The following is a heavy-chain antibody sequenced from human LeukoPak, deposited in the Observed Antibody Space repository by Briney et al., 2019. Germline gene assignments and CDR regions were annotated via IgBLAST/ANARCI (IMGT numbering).Heavy chain of an antibody. CDR3: ATRTGFVALGAVAFDI. D-gene: IGHD6-25*01. CDR1: GFTSSSYW. V-gene: IGHV3-7*01. Sequence: GGSLRLSCAASGFTSSSYWMSWVRQAPGKGLEWVANIKQDGSEKYYADSVKGRFTISRDNSKNTLYLQMNSLRAEDTAVYYCATRTGFVALGAVAFDIWGQGTMVTVSS. J-gene: IGHJ3*02. CDR2: IKQDGSEK.